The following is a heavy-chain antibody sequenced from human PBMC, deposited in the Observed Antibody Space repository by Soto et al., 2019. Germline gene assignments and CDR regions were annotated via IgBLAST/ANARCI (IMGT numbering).Heavy chain of an antibody. CDR1: GDSISTDY. V-gene: IGHV4-59*08. D-gene: IGHD7-27*01. CDR2: IYYGGST. CDR3: AKNWNWGSLVH. J-gene: IGHJ4*02. Sequence: KTSETLSLTCTVSGDSISTDYWSWIRQSPGKGLEWIGFIYYGGSTNYNPSLKSRVTISVDTPKNHFSLKLSSVTAADTAVYYCAKNWNWGSLVHWGQGTLVTVSS.